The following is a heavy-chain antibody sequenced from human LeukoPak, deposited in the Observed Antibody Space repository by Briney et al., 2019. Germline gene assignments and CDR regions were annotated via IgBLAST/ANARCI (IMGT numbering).Heavy chain of an antibody. Sequence: PGGSLRLSCAASGFTFSSHGMNWVRQAPGKGLEWVSGISPSGDITYYADSVMGRFTISRDNSKNTLAVQMNSLRVEDTAVYFCARDHLYYEISGPRFDYWGQGTRVTVSS. D-gene: IGHD3-16*01. CDR1: GFTFSSHG. CDR3: ARDHLYYEISGPRFDY. CDR2: ISPSGDIT. V-gene: IGHV3-23*01. J-gene: IGHJ4*02.